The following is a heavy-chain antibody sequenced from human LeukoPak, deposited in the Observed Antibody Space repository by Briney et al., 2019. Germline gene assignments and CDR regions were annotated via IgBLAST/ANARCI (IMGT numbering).Heavy chain of an antibody. J-gene: IGHJ3*02. D-gene: IGHD2-2*01. CDR3: ARGYCSSTSCYLGDAFDI. V-gene: IGHV3-20*04. Sequence: GGSLRLSCAASGFTFSSYNMYWVRQAPGKGLEWVSGINWNGGSTGYADSVKGRFTISRDNAKNSLYLQMNSLRAEDTALYYCARGYCSSTSCYLGDAFDIWGQGTMVTVSS. CDR1: GFTFSSYN. CDR2: INWNGGST.